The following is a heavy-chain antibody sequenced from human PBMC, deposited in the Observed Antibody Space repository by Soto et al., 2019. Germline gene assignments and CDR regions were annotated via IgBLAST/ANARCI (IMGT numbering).Heavy chain of an antibody. Sequence: QVQLQESGPGLVKPSETLSLTCTVSSGAISNSGYYWTWVRQHPGKVPEWIGYIFYRGSTYYNPSLKSRVTMSVDTSTNQFSLKLISVTAADTAVYYCARDRIVVVFGMDVWGKGTTVTVSS. CDR3: ARDRIVVVFGMDV. J-gene: IGHJ6*04. V-gene: IGHV4-31*03. CDR1: SGAISNSGYY. D-gene: IGHD3-22*01. CDR2: IFYRGST.